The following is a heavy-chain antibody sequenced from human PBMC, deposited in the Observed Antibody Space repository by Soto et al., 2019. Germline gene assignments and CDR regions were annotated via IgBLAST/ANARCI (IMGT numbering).Heavy chain of an antibody. CDR3: ARGKDYYDSSGSFGY. J-gene: IGHJ4*02. Sequence: GASVKVSCKASGYTFTGYYMHWVRQAPGQGLELMGWINPNSGGTNYAQKFQGRVTMTRDTSISTAYMELSRLRSDDTAVYYCARGKDYYDSSGSFGYWGQGTLVTVYS. V-gene: IGHV1-2*02. CDR2: INPNSGGT. D-gene: IGHD3-22*01. CDR1: GYTFTGYY.